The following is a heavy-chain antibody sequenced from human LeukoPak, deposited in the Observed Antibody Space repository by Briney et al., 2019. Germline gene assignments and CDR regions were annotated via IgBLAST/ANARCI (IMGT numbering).Heavy chain of an antibody. CDR3: ARDKVEGATKFDY. Sequence: GGSLRLSCETSGFTFSSYWMSWVRQAPGKGLEWVANIKQDGSEKYYVDSVKGRFTISRDNAKNSLYLQMNSLRAEDAAVYYCARDKVEGATKFDYWGQGTLVTVSS. CDR2: IKQDGSEK. D-gene: IGHD1-26*01. V-gene: IGHV3-7*01. CDR1: GFTFSSYW. J-gene: IGHJ4*02.